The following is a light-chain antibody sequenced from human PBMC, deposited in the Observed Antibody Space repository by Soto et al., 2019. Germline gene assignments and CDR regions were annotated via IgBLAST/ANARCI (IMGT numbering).Light chain of an antibody. Sequence: QSVLTQPASGSGFPCQAITIYYDGTSGDIGDYNYVSWYQQHPGKVPKVIIYDVSNRPSGVSYRFSGTKSGNTASLTVSGLQAEDEADYYCCSYTRSGTLIFGTG. J-gene: IGLJ1*01. CDR1: SGDIGDYNY. CDR2: DVS. CDR3: CSYTRSGTLI. V-gene: IGLV2-14*01.